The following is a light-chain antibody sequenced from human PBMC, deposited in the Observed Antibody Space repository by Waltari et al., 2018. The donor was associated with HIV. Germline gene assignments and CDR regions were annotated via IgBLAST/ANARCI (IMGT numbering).Light chain of an antibody. CDR3: LLSYGGARV. CDR2: DTS. V-gene: IGLV7-46*01. J-gene: IGLJ2*01. CDR1: TGAVTSDHY. Sequence: QAVVTQEPSLTVSPGGTVSLTCGSSTGAVTSDHYPYWFQQTPGQAPRTLIYDTSNKHSWTPARFSGSLRGGKAALTLSGAQPEDEAEYYCLLSYGGARVFGGGTKLTVL.